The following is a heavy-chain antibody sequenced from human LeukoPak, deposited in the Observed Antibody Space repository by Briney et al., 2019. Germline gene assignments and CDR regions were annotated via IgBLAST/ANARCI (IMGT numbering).Heavy chain of an antibody. Sequence: ASVKVSCKASGYTFTGYYMHWVRQAPGQGLEWMGWIHPNTGNPTYAQGFTGRFVFSLDTSVSTTYLQISSLKAEDTAVYYCARAYQRLGDLSLPDYWGQGTLVTVSS. CDR1: GYTFTGYY. V-gene: IGHV7-4-1*02. D-gene: IGHD3-16*02. CDR2: IHPNTGNP. CDR3: ARAYQRLGDLSLPDY. J-gene: IGHJ4*02.